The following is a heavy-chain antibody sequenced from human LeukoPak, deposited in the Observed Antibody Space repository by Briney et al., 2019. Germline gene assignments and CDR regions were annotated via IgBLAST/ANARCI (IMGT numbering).Heavy chain of an antibody. Sequence: TLSLTCTVSGGSISSGGYYWSWIRQHPGKGLEWIGYIYYSGSTYYNPSLKSRVTISVDTSKNQFSLKLSSVTAADTAVYYCAGALARGYSYGLIYYYYGMDVWGQGTTVTVSS. CDR1: GGSISSGGYY. CDR2: IYYSGST. V-gene: IGHV4-31*03. J-gene: IGHJ6*02. CDR3: AGALARGYSYGLIYYYYGMDV. D-gene: IGHD5-18*01.